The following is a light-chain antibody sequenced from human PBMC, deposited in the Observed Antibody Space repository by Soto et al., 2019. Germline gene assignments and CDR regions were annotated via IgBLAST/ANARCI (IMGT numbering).Light chain of an antibody. CDR2: AAS. J-gene: IGKJ1*01. CDR3: QQANSFPRP. Sequence: DIPMTQSPSSVSASVGDRVTITCRASKGISSWLAWYQQKPGKAPKLLIYAASSLQSGVPSRFSGSGSGTDFTLTISSLQPEEFATYYCQQANSFPRPFGQGTKVEIK. V-gene: IGKV1-12*01. CDR1: KGISSW.